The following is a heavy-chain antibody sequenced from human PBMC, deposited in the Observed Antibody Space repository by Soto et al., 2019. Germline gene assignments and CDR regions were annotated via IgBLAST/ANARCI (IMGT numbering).Heavy chain of an antibody. Sequence: QPGGSLRLSCAASGFTFGSHGMHWVRQAPGKGLEWVAVISYDGSKKYYGDSVKGRFTVSRDNSKNTLYLQMNSLRGEDTAVYYCAKDHDSQLLWASYFDYWGQGTQVTVSS. CDR2: ISYDGSKK. D-gene: IGHD2-2*01. CDR1: GFTFGSHG. J-gene: IGHJ4*02. CDR3: AKDHDSQLLWASYFDY. V-gene: IGHV3-30*18.